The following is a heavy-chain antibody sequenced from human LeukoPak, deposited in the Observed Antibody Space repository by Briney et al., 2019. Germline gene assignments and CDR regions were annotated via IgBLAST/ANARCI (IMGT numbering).Heavy chain of an antibody. V-gene: IGHV3-21*04. J-gene: IGHJ3*02. CDR3: ARAPPRSGSFKDAFDI. CDR2: ISSSSSYI. CDR1: GFTFSSYS. Sequence: GGSLRLSCAASGFTFSSYSMNWVRQAPGKGLEWVSSISSSSSYIYYADSVKGRFTISRDNAKNSLYLQMNSLKASDTAMYYCARAPPRSGSFKDAFDIWGQGTMVTVSS. D-gene: IGHD3-10*01.